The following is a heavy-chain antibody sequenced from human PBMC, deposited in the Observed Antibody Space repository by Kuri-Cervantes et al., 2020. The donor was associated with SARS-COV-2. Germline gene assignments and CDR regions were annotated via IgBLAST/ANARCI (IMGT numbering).Heavy chain of an antibody. Sequence: SCAVSGGSISSSNWWSWVRQPPGKGLEWIGEIYHSGSTNYNPSLKSRVTISVDKSKNQSSLKLSSVTAADTAVYYCARDGDLLWFGDWGQGTLVTVSS. J-gene: IGHJ4*02. V-gene: IGHV4-4*02. CDR2: IYHSGST. CDR3: ARDGDLLWFGD. D-gene: IGHD3-10*01. CDR1: GGSISSSNW.